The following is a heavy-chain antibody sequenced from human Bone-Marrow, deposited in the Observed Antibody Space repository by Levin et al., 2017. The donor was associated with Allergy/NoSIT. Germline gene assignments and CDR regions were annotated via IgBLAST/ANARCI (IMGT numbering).Heavy chain of an antibody. J-gene: IGHJ4*02. CDR3: ARLDLITGIDY. V-gene: IGHV3-66*02. Sequence: SLPLSCVVSGFPVRNTYMSWVRQAPGKGLEWVSVIYSGGSTYYADSVKGRLTISRDNSKNTVYLQMNSLRAEDTAVYYCARLDLITGIDYWGQGTLVTVSS. CDR1: GFPVRNTY. D-gene: IGHD1-14*01. CDR2: IYSGGST.